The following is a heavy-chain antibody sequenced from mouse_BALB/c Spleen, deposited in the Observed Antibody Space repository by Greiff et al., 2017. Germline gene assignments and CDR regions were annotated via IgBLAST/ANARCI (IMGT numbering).Heavy chain of an antibody. J-gene: IGHJ4*01. CDR3: ARRDWSYAMDY. D-gene: IGHD4-1*01. Sequence: EVKVVESGGGLVKPGGSLKLSCAASGFTFSSFGMHWVRQAPEKGLEWVAYISSGSSTIYYADTVKGRFTISRDNPKNTLFLQMTSLRSEDTAMYYCARRDWSYAMDYWGQGTSVTVSS. V-gene: IGHV5-17*02. CDR1: GFTFSSFG. CDR2: ISSGSSTI.